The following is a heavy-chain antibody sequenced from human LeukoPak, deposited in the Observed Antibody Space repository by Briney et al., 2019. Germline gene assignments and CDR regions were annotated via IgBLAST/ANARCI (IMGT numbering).Heavy chain of an antibody. J-gene: IGHJ5*02. D-gene: IGHD2-2*02. CDR1: GFTFHYYG. CDR2: ISSSGVYT. V-gene: IGHV3-21*01. Sequence: GGSLRLSCAASGFTFHYYGMTWGRQAAGQGLEWVSSISSSGVYTYYADSVKGRFTISRDNAENSLYLQMDSLRAEDTGLYYCARGREPYTNTDWFDPWGQGTLVTVSS. CDR3: ARGREPYTNTDWFDP.